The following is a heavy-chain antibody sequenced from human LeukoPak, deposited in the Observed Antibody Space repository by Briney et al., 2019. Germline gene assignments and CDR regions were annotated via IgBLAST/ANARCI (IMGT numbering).Heavy chain of an antibody. D-gene: IGHD5-24*01. Sequence: ASVKVSCKASGYTFSSSYMHWVRQAPRQGLEWMGILNPSRCGTSYAQKFRGRIAMTSDMSTGTVYMELSSLRSEDTAVYYCARRATPMDFDFWGQGTLVTVSS. CDR2: LNPSRCGT. J-gene: IGHJ4*02. CDR3: ARRATPMDFDF. V-gene: IGHV1-46*01. CDR1: GYTFSSSY.